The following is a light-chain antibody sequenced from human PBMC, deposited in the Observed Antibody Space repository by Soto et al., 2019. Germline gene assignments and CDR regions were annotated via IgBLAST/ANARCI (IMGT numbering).Light chain of an antibody. CDR2: GAS. CDR3: QQHGSSPYT. V-gene: IGKV3-20*01. J-gene: IGKJ2*01. CDR1: QSVSSSY. Sequence: EIVLTQSPGTLSLSPGERATLSCRASQSVSSSYLAWYQQKPGQAPRLLIYGASSRATGIPDRFSGSGSGTDFTLTISRLEREDFAVYYCQQHGSSPYTFGQGTKLEIK.